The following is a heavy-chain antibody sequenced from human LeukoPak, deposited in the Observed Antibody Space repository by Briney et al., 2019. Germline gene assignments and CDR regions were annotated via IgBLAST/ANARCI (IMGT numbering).Heavy chain of an antibody. V-gene: IGHV3-30*03. Sequence: PGRSLRLSCAASGFTFSSYGMHWVRQAPGKGLEWVAVISYDVSNKNYAGSVKGRFTISRDNSKNSLYLQMNSLRPEDTAVYYCASEIAYCGDDCYSAFDIWGQGTMVTVS. J-gene: IGHJ3*02. CDR2: ISYDVSNK. D-gene: IGHD2-21*02. CDR3: ASEIAYCGDDCYSAFDI. CDR1: GFTFSSYG.